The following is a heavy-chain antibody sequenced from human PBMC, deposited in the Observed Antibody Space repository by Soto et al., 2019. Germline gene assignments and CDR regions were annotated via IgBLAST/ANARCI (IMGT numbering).Heavy chain of an antibody. CDR1: GGTFSSYA. J-gene: IGHJ5*02. V-gene: IGHV1-69*06. D-gene: IGHD1-7*01. Sequence: GASVKVSCKASGGTFSSYAISWVRQAPGQGLEWMGGIIPIFGTANYAQKFQGRVTMTEDTSTDTAYMELSSLRSEDTAVYYCATRPWVELLRFDPWGQGTLVTVSS. CDR3: ATRPWVELLRFDP. CDR2: IIPIFGTA.